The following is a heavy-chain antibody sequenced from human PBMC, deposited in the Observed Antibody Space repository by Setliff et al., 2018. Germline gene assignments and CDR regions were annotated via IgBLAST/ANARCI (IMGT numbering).Heavy chain of an antibody. CDR3: ARGGGHGSGGSFHNAPFDY. CDR2: INHSGST. CDR1: GGSFSTYY. V-gene: IGHV4-34*01. Sequence: PSETLSLTCAVYGGSFSTYYWIWIRQPPGKGLEWIGEINHSGSTNYNPPLESRVTISIDKPNKQFSLELRSLTAADTALYYCARGGGHGSGGSFHNAPFDYWGQGMLVTVSS. J-gene: IGHJ4*02. D-gene: IGHD3-10*01.